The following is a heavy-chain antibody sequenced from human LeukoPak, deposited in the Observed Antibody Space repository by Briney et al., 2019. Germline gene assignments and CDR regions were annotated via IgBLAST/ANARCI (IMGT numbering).Heavy chain of an antibody. CDR3: ARAPPIRKIAARQPYDY. J-gene: IGHJ4*02. D-gene: IGHD6-6*01. V-gene: IGHV1-18*01. CDR1: GYTFITYH. Sequence: ASVKVSCKTSGYTFITYHIHWVRQAPGQGLEWMGWISAYNGNTNYAQKLQGRVTMTTDTSTSTAYMELRSLRSDDTAVYYCARAPPIRKIAARQPYDYWGQGTLVTVSS. CDR2: ISAYNGNT.